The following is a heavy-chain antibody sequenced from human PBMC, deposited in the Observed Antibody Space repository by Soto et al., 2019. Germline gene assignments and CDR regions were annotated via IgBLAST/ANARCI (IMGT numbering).Heavy chain of an antibody. V-gene: IGHV4-30-4*01. D-gene: IGHD2-21*02. CDR3: ARGGHGGNSALFFDY. CDR1: GGSISSGDYY. J-gene: IGHJ4*02. Sequence: QVQLQESGPGLVKPSQTLSLTCTVSGGSISSGDYYWSWIRQPPGKGLEWIGYIYYSGSTYYNPSLESRVSISVDTSKNQFSLKLSSVTAADTAVYYCARGGHGGNSALFFDYWGQGTLVTVSS. CDR2: IYYSGST.